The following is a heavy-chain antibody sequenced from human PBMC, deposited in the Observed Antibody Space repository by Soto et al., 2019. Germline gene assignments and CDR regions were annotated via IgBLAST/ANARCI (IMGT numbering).Heavy chain of an antibody. CDR3: AHYSSTSSFDY. CDR1: GFSLSTSGLG. CDR2: IYWDDDK. J-gene: IGHJ4*02. D-gene: IGHD6-13*01. Sequence: QITLKESGPTLVKPPQTFTLACTFSGFSLSTSGLGVGWIRQPPGKALEWLALIYWDDDKRYSPSLKSRLTITKDTSKNQVVLTTPNMDPVDTATYYCAHYSSTSSFDYWGQGTLVTVSS. V-gene: IGHV2-5*02.